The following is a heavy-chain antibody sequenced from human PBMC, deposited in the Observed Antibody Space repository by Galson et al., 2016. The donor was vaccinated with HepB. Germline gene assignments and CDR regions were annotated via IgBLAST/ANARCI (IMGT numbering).Heavy chain of an antibody. CDR3: EAYCGDGSCHGNEY. CDR2: INSDGSST. V-gene: IGHV3-74*01. D-gene: IGHD2-21*01. CDR1: GFTFSRYW. Sequence: SLRLSCAASGFTFSRYWMHWVRQAPGKGLVWVSRINSDGSSTTCADSVKGRFTISRDNAKNSLYLQMNSLSVEDTALYYCEAYCGDGSCHGNEYWGQGTLVTVSS. J-gene: IGHJ4*02.